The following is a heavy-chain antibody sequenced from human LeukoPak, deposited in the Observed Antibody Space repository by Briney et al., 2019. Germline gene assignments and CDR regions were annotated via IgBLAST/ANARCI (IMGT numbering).Heavy chain of an antibody. V-gene: IGHV1-8*01. J-gene: IGHJ4*02. D-gene: IGHD3-16*02. Sequence: GASVKVSCKASGYTFTSYDINWVRQATGQGLEWMGWMNPNSGNTGYAQKFQGRVTMTRNTSISTAYMELNSLRAEDTAAYYCAKARWRSHFDYWGQGTLVTVSS. CDR1: GYTFTSYD. CDR2: MNPNSGNT. CDR3: AKARWRSHFDY.